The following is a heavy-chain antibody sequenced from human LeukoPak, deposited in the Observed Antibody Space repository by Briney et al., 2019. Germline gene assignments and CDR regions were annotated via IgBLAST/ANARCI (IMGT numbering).Heavy chain of an antibody. CDR3: ARAPDYGDYAWFDY. D-gene: IGHD4-17*01. CDR1: GGSISSYY. CDR2: IYYSGST. J-gene: IGHJ4*02. V-gene: IGHV4-59*01. Sequence: PSETLSLTCTVSGGSISSYYWSWIRQPPGKGLEWIGYIYYSGSTNYNPSLKSRVTISVDTSKNQFSLKLSSVTAADTAVYYCARAPDYGDYAWFDYWGQGTLVTVSS.